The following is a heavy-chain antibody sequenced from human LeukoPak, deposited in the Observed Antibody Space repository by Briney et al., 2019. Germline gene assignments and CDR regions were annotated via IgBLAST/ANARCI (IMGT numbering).Heavy chain of an antibody. Sequence: GGSLRLSCAASGFTFSSYSMNWVRQAPGKGLEWVSYIGSSGSTVYYADSVKGRFTISRDNAKNSLYMQMESLRDEDTAVYYCVRQLVSWGQGTLVTVSS. J-gene: IGHJ5*02. V-gene: IGHV3-48*02. CDR3: VRQLVS. D-gene: IGHD1-1*01. CDR1: GFTFSSYS. CDR2: IGSSGSTV.